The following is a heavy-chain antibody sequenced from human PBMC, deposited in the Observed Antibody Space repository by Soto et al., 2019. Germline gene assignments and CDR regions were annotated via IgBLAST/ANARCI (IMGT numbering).Heavy chain of an antibody. V-gene: IGHV3-30*18. Sequence: QMQLVESGGGVVQPGRSLRLACEASGFSFSSYDMNWVRQAPGKGLIWLAGISYDGRSEYYADSVKGLFSISRDNSKNTLYLQMNSLRAEDTALYYCVKDLRAGDYWGQGILVTVSS. CDR1: GFSFSSYD. CDR2: ISYDGRSE. CDR3: VKDLRAGDY. J-gene: IGHJ4*02.